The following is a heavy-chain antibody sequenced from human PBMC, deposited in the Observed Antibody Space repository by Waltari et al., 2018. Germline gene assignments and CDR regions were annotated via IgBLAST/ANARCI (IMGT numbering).Heavy chain of an antibody. D-gene: IGHD2-21*02. CDR2: ILVDGGNR. J-gene: IGHJ4*02. Sequence: QVQLVESGGGVVQPGRSLRLSCAASGFSSGSDGMHWVRKAPGRRGVGVVGILVDGGNRYYVDSVKVRFTISRDNSKNRLYLQMNSVRAEDTAVYYCAREAMTLYYFDYWGQGTLVTVSS. CDR3: AREAMTLYYFDY. CDR1: GFSSGSDG. V-gene: IGHV3-33*01.